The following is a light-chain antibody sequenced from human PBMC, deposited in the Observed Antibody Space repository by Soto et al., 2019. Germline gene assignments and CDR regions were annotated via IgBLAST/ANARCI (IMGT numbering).Light chain of an antibody. Sequence: QSVLTQPPSASATPGQRVTISCSGSSSNIGTNYVYWYQHLPGTAPKLLIYRNDQRPSGVPDRFSVSMSGTAASLAIGGLRSEDEADYYCAAWDDSLSGLVFGGGTQLTVL. CDR1: SSNIGTNY. CDR3: AAWDDSLSGLV. CDR2: RND. V-gene: IGLV1-47*01. J-gene: IGLJ2*01.